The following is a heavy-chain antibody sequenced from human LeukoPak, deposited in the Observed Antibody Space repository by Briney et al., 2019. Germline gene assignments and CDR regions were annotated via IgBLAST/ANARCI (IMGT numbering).Heavy chain of an antibody. CDR2: IKNKHESESA. Sequence: GGSLRLSCAASGFTFTNHYMDWVRQAPGKGLEWVGRIKNKHESESADYAASGKGRFTMSRDDSTNSLFLQMNSLKTKDTAVYYCARDGAAALDNWGQGTLVTVSS. CDR1: GFTFTNHY. D-gene: IGHD6-6*01. V-gene: IGHV3-72*01. J-gene: IGHJ4*02. CDR3: ARDGAAALDN.